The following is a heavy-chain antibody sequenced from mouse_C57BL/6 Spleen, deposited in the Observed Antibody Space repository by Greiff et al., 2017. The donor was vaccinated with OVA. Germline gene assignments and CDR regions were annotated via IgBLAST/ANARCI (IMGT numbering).Heavy chain of an antibody. J-gene: IGHJ2*01. V-gene: IGHV1-69*01. CDR3: ARSNYGSSYVGY. Sequence: QVQLQQSGAELVMPGASVKLSCKASGYTFTSYWMHWVKQRPGQGLEWIGEIDPSDSYTNYNQKFKGKSTLTVDKSSSTAYMQLSSLTSEDSAVYYCARSNYGSSYVGYWGQGTTLTVSS. CDR1: GYTFTSYW. CDR2: IDPSDSYT. D-gene: IGHD1-1*01.